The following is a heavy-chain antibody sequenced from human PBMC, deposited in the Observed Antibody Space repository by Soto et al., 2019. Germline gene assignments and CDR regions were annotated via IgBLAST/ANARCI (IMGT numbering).Heavy chain of an antibody. J-gene: IGHJ5*02. CDR1: GGTFSSYA. CDR2: IIPIFGTA. V-gene: IGHV1-69*01. D-gene: IGHD1-26*01. Sequence: QVQLVQSGAEVKKPGSSVKVSCKASGGTFSSYAISWVRQAPGQGLEWMGGIIPIFGTANYAQKFQGRVTITADESTSTAYMELSSLRSEDTAVYYCASLGSGSYYGRRPSWFDPWGQGTLVTVSS. CDR3: ASLGSGSYYGRRPSWFDP.